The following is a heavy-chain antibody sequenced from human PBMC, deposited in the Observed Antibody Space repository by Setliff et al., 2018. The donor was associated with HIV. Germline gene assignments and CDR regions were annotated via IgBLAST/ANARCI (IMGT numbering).Heavy chain of an antibody. D-gene: IGHD5-12*01. Sequence: PVGSLRLSCAASGFTFSSYAMSWVRQTPEKGLEWVSIITSGGSTYYADSAKGRFIISRDNSQNTLYLQMNSLRAEDTAVYYCAKDPRAAVATICDYWGQGTLVTVSS. J-gene: IGHJ4*02. CDR1: GFTFSSYA. CDR2: ITSGGST. CDR3: AKDPRAAVATICDY. V-gene: IGHV3-23*01.